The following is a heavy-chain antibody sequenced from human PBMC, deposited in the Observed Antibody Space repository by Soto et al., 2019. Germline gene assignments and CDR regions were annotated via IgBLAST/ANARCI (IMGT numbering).Heavy chain of an antibody. CDR3: ARDWVVVVVAADAFDI. CDR2: IKQDGSEK. V-gene: IGHV3-7*01. J-gene: IGHJ3*02. CDR1: GFTFSSYW. D-gene: IGHD2-15*01. Sequence: QTGGSLRLSCAASGFTFSSYWVSWVRQAPGKGLEWVANIKQDGSEKYYVDSVKGRFTISRDNAKNSLYLQMNSLRAEDTAVYYCARDWVVVVVAADAFDIWGQGTMVTVSS.